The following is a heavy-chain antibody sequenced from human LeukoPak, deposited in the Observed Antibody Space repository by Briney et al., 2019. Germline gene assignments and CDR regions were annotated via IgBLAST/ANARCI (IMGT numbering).Heavy chain of an antibody. V-gene: IGHV3-21*01. Sequence: GGSLRLSCAASGFTFSTYNMNWVRQAPGKGLEWVSSITSSSSYIYYADSVKGRFTISRDNAKNSLYLQMNSLRAEDTAVYYCAKGEWSDRGFDYWGQGTLVTVSS. D-gene: IGHD3-16*01. CDR2: ITSSSSYI. CDR3: AKGEWSDRGFDY. J-gene: IGHJ4*02. CDR1: GFTFSTYN.